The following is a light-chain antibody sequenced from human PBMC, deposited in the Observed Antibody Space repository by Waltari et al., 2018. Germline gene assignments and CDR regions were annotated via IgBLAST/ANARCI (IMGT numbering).Light chain of an antibody. CDR2: DVS. Sequence: QSALTQPRSVSGSPGQSVTISCTGTTSDVRGYNYSSWYQQHPVKAPKLMLYDVSKRPSGVPDRFSGSKSGNTASLTISGLQAEDEADYYCCSYAGSYTYVFGTGTKVTVL. V-gene: IGLV2-11*01. J-gene: IGLJ1*01. CDR1: TSDVRGYNY. CDR3: CSYAGSYTYV.